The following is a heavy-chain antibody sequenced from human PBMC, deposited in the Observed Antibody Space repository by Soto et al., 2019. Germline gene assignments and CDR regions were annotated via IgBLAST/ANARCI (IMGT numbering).Heavy chain of an antibody. CDR3: ARANWECEY. CDR1: GCSINNHY. V-gene: IGHV4-59*11. J-gene: IGHJ4*02. CDR2: IYYSGTT. Sequence: QVQLQESAPGLVNPTETLSITCTVSGCSINNHYWSWSRQIPGKGLEWIGYIYYSGTTNYNPSLNGRVTISVETSKNQFCLNLTSLTAAHTGTYYCARANWECEYWGMGPVVTVSS. D-gene: IGHD1-26*01.